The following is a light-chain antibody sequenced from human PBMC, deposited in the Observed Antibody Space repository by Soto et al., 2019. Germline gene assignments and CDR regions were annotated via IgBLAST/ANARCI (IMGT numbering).Light chain of an antibody. V-gene: IGKV3-20*01. CDR3: QQYGSSPFT. CDR1: QSVSSRS. J-gene: IGKJ3*01. CDR2: GAS. Sequence: EIVLTQSPGTLSLSPGERATLSCRASQSVSSRSLAWYQQTPGQAPRLLIYGASSRATGIPDRFSGSGSGTDFTLTISRLEPEDSAVYYCQQYGSSPFTFGPGTKVDIK.